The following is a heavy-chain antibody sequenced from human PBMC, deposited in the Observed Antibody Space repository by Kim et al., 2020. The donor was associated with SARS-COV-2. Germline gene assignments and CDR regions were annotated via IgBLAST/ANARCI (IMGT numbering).Heavy chain of an antibody. CDR2: INAGNGNT. CDR3: ARDFGYPGYFDL. CDR1: GYTFTSYA. D-gene: IGHD5-12*01. J-gene: IGHJ2*01. Sequence: ASVKVSCKASGYTFTSYAMHWVRQAPGQRLEWMGWINAGNGNTKYSQKFQGRVTITRDTSASTAYMELSSLRSEDTAVYYCARDFGYPGYFDLWGRATLVTVSS. V-gene: IGHV1-3*01.